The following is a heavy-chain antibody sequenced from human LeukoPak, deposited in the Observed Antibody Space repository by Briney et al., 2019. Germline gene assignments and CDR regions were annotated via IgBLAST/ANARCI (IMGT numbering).Heavy chain of an antibody. CDR2: ISAYNGNT. Sequence: APVKVSHKASGYTFTSYGISWVRQAPGQGLEWMGWISAYNGNTNYAQKLQGRVTMTTDTSTSTAYMELRSLRSDDTAVYYCARDHLLGGSYSVDAFAIWGQVSIVTVSS. CDR3: ARDHLLGGSYSVDAFAI. D-gene: IGHD1-26*01. V-gene: IGHV1-18*01. CDR1: GYTFTSYG. J-gene: IGHJ3*02.